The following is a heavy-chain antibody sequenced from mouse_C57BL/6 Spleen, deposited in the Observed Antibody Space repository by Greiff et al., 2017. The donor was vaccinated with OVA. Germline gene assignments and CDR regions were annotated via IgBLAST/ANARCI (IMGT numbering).Heavy chain of an antibody. V-gene: IGHV10-1*01. CDR3: VRWSNYVSEDYFDY. CDR1: GFSFNTYA. CDR2: IRSKSNNYAT. J-gene: IGHJ2*01. D-gene: IGHD2-5*01. Sequence: EVMLVESGGGLVQPKGSLKLSCAASGFSFNTYAMNWVRQAPGKGLEWVARIRSKSNNYATYYADSVKDRFTISRDDSESMLYLQMNNLKTEDTAMYYCVRWSNYVSEDYFDYWGQGTTLTVSS.